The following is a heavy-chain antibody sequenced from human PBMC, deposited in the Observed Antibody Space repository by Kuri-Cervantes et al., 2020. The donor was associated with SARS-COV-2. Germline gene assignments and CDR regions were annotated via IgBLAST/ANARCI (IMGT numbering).Heavy chain of an antibody. CDR2: IRFDGGNR. D-gene: IGHD3-22*01. V-gene: IGHV3-30*02. J-gene: IGHJ3*02. CDR1: GITFSRYG. CDR3: AKQDDSTISDAFDI. Sequence: GGSLRLSCAGSGITFSRYGMHWARQAPGKGLEWVAFIRFDGGNRYHADSVKGRFTISRDDSQNTLYLQMNTLRTEDTAVYYCAKQDDSTISDAFDIWGQGTMVTVSS.